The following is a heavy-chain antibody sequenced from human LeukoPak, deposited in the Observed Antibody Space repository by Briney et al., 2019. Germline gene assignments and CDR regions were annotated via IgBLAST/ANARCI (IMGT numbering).Heavy chain of an antibody. Sequence: ASVKVSCKASGGTFSSYAINWVRQAPGQGLEWMGGIIPIFGTANYAQKLQGRVTITADESTSTAYMELSSLRSEDTAVYYCARGGIAAAGSFDYWGQGTLVTVSS. CDR2: IIPIFGTA. J-gene: IGHJ4*02. CDR3: ARGGIAAAGSFDY. CDR1: GGTFSSYA. V-gene: IGHV1-69*13. D-gene: IGHD6-13*01.